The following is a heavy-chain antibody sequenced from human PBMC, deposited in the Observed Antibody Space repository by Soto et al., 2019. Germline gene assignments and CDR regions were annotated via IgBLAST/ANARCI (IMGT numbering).Heavy chain of an antibody. Sequence: QLQLQESGSGLVKPSQTLSLTCTVSGGSITKTTYSWNWIRQPPGKGLGWIGNVYHRGRTNYNPSLKSRVTISADTSRNEFSLRLDSVTAADTAMYYCARADYSDYGDALDIWGQGTMVTVSS. CDR1: GGSITKTTYS. D-gene: IGHD4-17*01. V-gene: IGHV4-30-2*01. CDR3: ARADYSDYGDALDI. J-gene: IGHJ3*02. CDR2: VYHRGRT.